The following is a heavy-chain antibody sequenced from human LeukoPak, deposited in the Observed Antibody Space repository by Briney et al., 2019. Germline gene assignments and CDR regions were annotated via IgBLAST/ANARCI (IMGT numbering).Heavy chain of an antibody. J-gene: IGHJ5*02. CDR1: GGSISSYY. Sequence: PSETLSLTCTVSGGSISSYYWSWIRQSPGKGLECVGYIHYTGSTNYNPSLKSRVTISVETSKNQFSLKLKSVTAADTAVYYCARGGYYGSGNDFRFDPWGQGTLVTVSS. CDR2: IHYTGST. V-gene: IGHV4-59*01. D-gene: IGHD3-10*01. CDR3: ARGGYYGSGNDFRFDP.